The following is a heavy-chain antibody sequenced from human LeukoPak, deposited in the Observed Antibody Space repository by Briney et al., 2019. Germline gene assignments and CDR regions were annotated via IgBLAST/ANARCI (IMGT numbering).Heavy chain of an antibody. J-gene: IGHJ4*02. Sequence: ASVKVSCKVSGYSLTELSMHWVRQAPGKGLEWMGGFDPKDGETIYAQKFQGRVTTTEDTSTDTAYMELSSLRSEDTAIYYCTTGVPELELSAGFDYWGQGTLVTVSS. D-gene: IGHD1-7*01. CDR1: GYSLTELS. CDR3: TTGVPELELSAGFDY. CDR2: FDPKDGET. V-gene: IGHV1-24*01.